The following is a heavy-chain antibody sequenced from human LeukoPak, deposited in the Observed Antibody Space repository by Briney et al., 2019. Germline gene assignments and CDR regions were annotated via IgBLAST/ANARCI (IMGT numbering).Heavy chain of an antibody. J-gene: IGHJ5*02. V-gene: IGHV4-59*01. D-gene: IGHD3-3*01. CDR2: IYYSGST. CDR1: GGSISSYY. CDR3: ARGGGITIFGVVIDDWFDP. Sequence: SETLSLTCTVSGGSISSYYWSWIRQPPGKGLEGIGYIYYSGSTNYNPSLKSRVTISVDTCKNQFSLKLSSVTAADTAVYYCARGGGITIFGVVIDDWFDPWGQGTLVTVSS.